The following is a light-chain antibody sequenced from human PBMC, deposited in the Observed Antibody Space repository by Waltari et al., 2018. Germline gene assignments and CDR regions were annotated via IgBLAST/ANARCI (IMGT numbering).Light chain of an antibody. Sequence: IVLTQSPGTLSLSPGEPATPSCRASQSVSSNYLAWYQQKPGQAPSLLIYAASSRATGVPDRISGSGSGTDFTLTLSRLEPEDFAVYYCQQHGTSPYTFGQGTKLQIK. CDR2: AAS. J-gene: IGKJ2*01. V-gene: IGKV3-20*01. CDR3: QQHGTSPYT. CDR1: QSVSSNY.